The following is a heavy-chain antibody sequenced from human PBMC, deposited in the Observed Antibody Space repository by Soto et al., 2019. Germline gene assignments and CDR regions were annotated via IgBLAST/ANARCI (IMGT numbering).Heavy chain of an antibody. V-gene: IGHV1-8*01. J-gene: IGHJ1*01. CDR2: MNPNSGNT. D-gene: IGHD3-3*01. CDR3: ARGRGDLEWLLFYRAEYFQH. Sequence: QVQLVQSGAEVKKPGASVKVSCKASGYTFTSYDINWVRQATGQGLEWMGWMNPNSGNTGYAQKFQGRVAMTRNTYVITDYMELSSLRFDDTAVYYWARGRGDLEWLLFYRAEYFQHWGQGNLVTVSS. CDR1: GYTFTSYD.